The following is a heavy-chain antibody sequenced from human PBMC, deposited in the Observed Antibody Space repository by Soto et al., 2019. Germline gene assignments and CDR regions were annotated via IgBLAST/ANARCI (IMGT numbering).Heavy chain of an antibody. J-gene: IGHJ4*02. Sequence: PGGSLRLSCGASGFTFSNYWMHWVRQALGKGLVWVSRINSDGSSTSYADSVKGRFTISRDNSKNTLYLQMNSLRAEDTAVYYCSKTLPGPGIAAAGTVDYWGQGTLVTVSS. D-gene: IGHD6-13*01. CDR2: INSDGSST. CDR1: GFTFSNYW. CDR3: SKTLPGPGIAAAGTVDY. V-gene: IGHV3-74*01.